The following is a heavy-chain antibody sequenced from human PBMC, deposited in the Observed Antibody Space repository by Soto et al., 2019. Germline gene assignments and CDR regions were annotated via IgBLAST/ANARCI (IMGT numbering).Heavy chain of an antibody. CDR2: ISHDGGAV. J-gene: IGHJ5*02. V-gene: IGHV3-30*18. Sequence: QVQLVESGGGVVQPGRSLRLSCAASGFSFSTTGMHWVRQAPGKGLEWVAMISHDGGAVHFADSVKGRFTISRDDSKNTLDLQMNSLRPEDRAVYYCAKDLYSSDWYNYVGPWGQGTLVTVSS. D-gene: IGHD6-19*01. CDR1: GFSFSTTG. CDR3: AKDLYSSDWYNYVGP.